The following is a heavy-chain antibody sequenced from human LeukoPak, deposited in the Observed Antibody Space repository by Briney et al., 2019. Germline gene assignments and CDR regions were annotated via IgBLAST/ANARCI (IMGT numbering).Heavy chain of an antibody. Sequence: PGGSLRLSCVGSGFTFSSYWMYWIRQAPGKGLVWVSRIHSDGSIANCTDSVKGRFTISRDNVKNTLYLQMNSLRAEDTAVYYCVREGFFDYWGQGTLVTVSS. CDR2: IHSDGSIA. CDR1: GFTFSSYW. J-gene: IGHJ4*02. V-gene: IGHV3-74*01. CDR3: VREGFFDY.